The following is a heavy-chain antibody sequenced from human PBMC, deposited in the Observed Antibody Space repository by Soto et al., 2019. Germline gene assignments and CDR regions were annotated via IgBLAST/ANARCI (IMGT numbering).Heavy chain of an antibody. J-gene: IGHJ4*02. V-gene: IGHV3-33*01. Sequence: QVHLVESGGGVAQPGRSLRLSCAASGSIFTGYGMHWVRQAPGKGLEWVAVIWFDGSNKYYADSVKGRFTISRDNSKNMLYLQIISLRVEDPAVYYCARDGIGRTTFRRYLDYWGQGALDTVAS. D-gene: IGHD1-1*01. CDR1: GSIFTGYG. CDR2: IWFDGSNK. CDR3: ARDGIGRTTFRRYLDY.